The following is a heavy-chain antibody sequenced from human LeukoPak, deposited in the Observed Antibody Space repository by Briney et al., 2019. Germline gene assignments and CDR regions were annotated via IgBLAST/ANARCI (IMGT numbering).Heavy chain of an antibody. Sequence: GGSLRLSCAASGFTFSSYAMSWVRQAPGKGLEWVSGISSSGGSTYYADSVKGRFTISRDNAKNTLYLQMNSLRAEDTAVYYCVRGSSGWGAFDIWGQGTMVTVSS. CDR1: GFTFSSYA. CDR3: VRGSSGWGAFDI. V-gene: IGHV3-23*01. D-gene: IGHD6-19*01. J-gene: IGHJ3*02. CDR2: ISSSGGST.